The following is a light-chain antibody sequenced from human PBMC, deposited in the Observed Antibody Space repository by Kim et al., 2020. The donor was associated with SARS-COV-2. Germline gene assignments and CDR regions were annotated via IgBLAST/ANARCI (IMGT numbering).Light chain of an antibody. J-gene: IGLJ1*01. CDR1: SSNIGSNT. CDR2: SDH. Sequence: GQRVTFSCSGSSSNIGSNTVTWYQQLPGTAPKLLIYSDHQRPSGVPDRFSGSKSGTSASLAISGLQSEDVADYYCAARDDSLNGYVFGTGTKVTVL. CDR3: AARDDSLNGYV. V-gene: IGLV1-44*01.